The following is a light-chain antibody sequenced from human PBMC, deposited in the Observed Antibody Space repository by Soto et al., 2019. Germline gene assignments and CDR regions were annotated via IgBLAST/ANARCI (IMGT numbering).Light chain of an antibody. CDR1: QSVSSSY. V-gene: IGKV3-20*01. Sequence: EIVLTQSPGTLSLSPGERATLSCRASQSVSSSYLAWYQQKPGQAPRLLIYAASSRATGIPDRFSGSGSGTAFTLTISRLEPEDFAVYFCQQYGTSPPWTFGQGTKVEIK. CDR2: AAS. CDR3: QQYGTSPPWT. J-gene: IGKJ1*01.